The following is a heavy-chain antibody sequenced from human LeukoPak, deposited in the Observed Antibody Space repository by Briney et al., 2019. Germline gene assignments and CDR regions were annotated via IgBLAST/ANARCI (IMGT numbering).Heavy chain of an antibody. CDR2: ISGSGGST. V-gene: IGHV3-23*01. D-gene: IGHD6-19*01. J-gene: IGHJ4*02. Sequence: GGSLRLSCAASGFTFSSYSMSWVRQAPGKGLEWVSAISGSGGSTYYADSVKGRFTISRDNSKNTLYLQMNSLRAEDTAVYYCAKGPRSGPQYHFDYWGQGTLVTVSS. CDR1: GFTFSSYS. CDR3: AKGPRSGPQYHFDY.